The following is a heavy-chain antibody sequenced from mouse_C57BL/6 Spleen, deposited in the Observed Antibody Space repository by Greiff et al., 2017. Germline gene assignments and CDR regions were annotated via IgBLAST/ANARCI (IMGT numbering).Heavy chain of an antibody. CDR3: ARSDFYYYGSTFYAMDY. V-gene: IGHV1-72*01. CDR2: IDPNSGGT. J-gene: IGHJ4*01. D-gene: IGHD1-1*01. Sequence: VQLQQPGAELVKPGASVKLSCKASGYTFTSYWMHWVKQRPGRGLEWIGRIDPNSGGTKYNEKFKSKATLTVDKPSSTAYMQLSSLTSEDSAVYYCARSDFYYYGSTFYAMDYWGQGTSVTVSP. CDR1: GYTFTSYW.